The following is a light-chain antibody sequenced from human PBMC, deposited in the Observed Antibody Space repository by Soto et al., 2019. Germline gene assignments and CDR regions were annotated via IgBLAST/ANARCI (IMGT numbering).Light chain of an antibody. CDR1: SSDVGAYNY. CDR2: AVT. CDR3: CSYAGRYTWV. Sequence: QSALTQPHSVSGSPGQSVTISCTGTSSDVGAYNYVSWYQQHPGKAPKFMIYAVTKRPSGVPDRFSGSKSVNTASLTISGPQAEDEADYYCCSYAGRYTWVFGGGTKLTVL. V-gene: IGLV2-11*01. J-gene: IGLJ3*02.